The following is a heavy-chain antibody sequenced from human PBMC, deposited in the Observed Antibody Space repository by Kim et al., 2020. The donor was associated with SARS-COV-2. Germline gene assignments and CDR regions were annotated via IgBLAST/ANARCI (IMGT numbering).Heavy chain of an antibody. D-gene: IGHD2-21*02. CDR2: T. CDR3: ARRGDHLGLDY. Sequence: TRYSPSFQGQVTSSADKSISTAYRQWSSLKASDTAMYYCARRGDHLGLDYWGQGTLVTVSS. V-gene: IGHV5-51*01. J-gene: IGHJ4*02.